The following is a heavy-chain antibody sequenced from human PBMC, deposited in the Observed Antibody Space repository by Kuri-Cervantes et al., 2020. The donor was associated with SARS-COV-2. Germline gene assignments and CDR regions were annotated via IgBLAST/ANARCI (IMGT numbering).Heavy chain of an antibody. CDR2: IKYSGST. CDR3: ARGVELGPARSYYYYMDV. D-gene: IGHD1-7*01. CDR1: GASIGSTDSY. Sequence: GSLRLSCTVSGASIGSTDSYWGWIRQPPGKAKEWIGSIKYSGSTFYNPSLKSRVTFSVDTSKNQFSLKLSSVTAADTAVYYCARGVELGPARSYYYYMDVWGKGTTVTVSS. J-gene: IGHJ6*03. V-gene: IGHV4-39*07.